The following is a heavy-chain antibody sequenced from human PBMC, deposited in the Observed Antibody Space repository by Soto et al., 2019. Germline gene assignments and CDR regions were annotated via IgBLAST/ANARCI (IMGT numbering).Heavy chain of an antibody. CDR2: IWYAGSNK. Sequence: QVQLVESGGGVVPPGRSLRLSCAASGFPFRRYGMHWVRQAPGKGLEWVAVIWYAGSNKYYADSVKGRFTISRDNSKNTLYLQMNSLRAEDTAVYYCARDHPEEDWFDPWGQGTLVTVSS. V-gene: IGHV3-33*01. CDR3: ARDHPEEDWFDP. J-gene: IGHJ5*02. CDR1: GFPFRRYG.